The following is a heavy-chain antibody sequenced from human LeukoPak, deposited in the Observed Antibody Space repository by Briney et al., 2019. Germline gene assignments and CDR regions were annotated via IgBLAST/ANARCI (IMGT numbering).Heavy chain of an antibody. CDR1: GGSISSGGYY. Sequence: PSETLSLTCTVSGGSISSGGYYWSWIRQHPGKGLEWIGYIYYSGSTYYNPSLKSRVTTSVDTSKNQFSLKLSSVTAADAAVYYCASLSRDYRRSNYYYYYGMDVWGQGTTVTVSS. J-gene: IGHJ6*02. CDR3: ASLSRDYRRSNYYYYYGMDV. CDR2: IYYSGST. V-gene: IGHV4-31*03. D-gene: IGHD4-11*01.